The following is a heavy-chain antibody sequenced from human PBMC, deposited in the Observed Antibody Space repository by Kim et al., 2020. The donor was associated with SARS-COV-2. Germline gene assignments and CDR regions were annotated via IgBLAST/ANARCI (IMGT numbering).Heavy chain of an antibody. CDR1: GGTFSSYA. D-gene: IGHD4-17*01. Sequence: SVKVSCKASGGTFSSYAISWVRQAPGQGLEWMGGIIPIFGTANYAQKFQGRVTITADESTSTAYMELSSLRSEDTAVYYCARDGDYGDYVFDYWGQGTLVTVSS. J-gene: IGHJ4*02. CDR3: ARDGDYGDYVFDY. CDR2: IIPIFGTA. V-gene: IGHV1-69*13.